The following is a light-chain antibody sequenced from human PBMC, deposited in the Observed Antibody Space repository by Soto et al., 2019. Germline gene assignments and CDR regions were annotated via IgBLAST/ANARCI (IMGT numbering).Light chain of an antibody. Sequence: QSVLTQPPSLSGTPGQRVTISCSGSTSNIAGNTVHWYQHLPETAPKLLIYSDDQLPSGVPDRFSGSKSGTSASLAISGLQSEDEADYYCATWDDSLNAAVFGGGTQLTVL. CDR3: ATWDDSLNAAV. V-gene: IGLV1-44*01. CDR2: SDD. J-gene: IGLJ7*01. CDR1: TSNIAGNT.